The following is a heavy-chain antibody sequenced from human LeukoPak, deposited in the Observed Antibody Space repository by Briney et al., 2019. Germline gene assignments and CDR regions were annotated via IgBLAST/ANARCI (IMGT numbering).Heavy chain of an antibody. V-gene: IGHV4-39*01. CDR1: GGSISSNSYS. CDR3: ARQGYYDFWT. J-gene: IGHJ5*02. D-gene: IGHD3-3*01. Sequence: PSETLSLTCAVSGGSISSNSYSWGWIRQPPGKGLEWIGNIYYSGSTYYSPSLKSRVTISVDTSKNQFTLKLSSVTAADTAVYYCARQGYYDFWTWGQGTLVTVSS. CDR2: IYYSGST.